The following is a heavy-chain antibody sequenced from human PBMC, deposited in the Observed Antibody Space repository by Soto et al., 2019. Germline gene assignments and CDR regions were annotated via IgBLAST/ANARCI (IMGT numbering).Heavy chain of an antibody. J-gene: IGHJ3*02. D-gene: IGHD3-22*01. CDR3: ARDTYYYDSSDHFSADAFDI. Sequence: PGGSLRLSCAASGFTSSSYWIHWVRQAPGKGLVWVSRISNDGSSTNYADSVKGRFTISRDNAKNTVYLQMNSLRADDTAVYYCARDTYYYDSSDHFSADAFDIWGQGTMVTVSS. CDR2: ISNDGSST. CDR1: GFTSSSYW. V-gene: IGHV3-74*01.